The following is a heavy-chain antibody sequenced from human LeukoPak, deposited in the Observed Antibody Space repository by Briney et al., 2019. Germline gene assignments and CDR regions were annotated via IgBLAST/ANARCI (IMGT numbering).Heavy chain of an antibody. V-gene: IGHV4-30-4*08. J-gene: IGHJ3*02. CDR3: ARDQEWLARFDAFDI. CDR1: GGSISSGDYY. D-gene: IGHD3-3*01. CDR2: IYYSGST. Sequence: SETLSLTCTVFGGSISSGDYYWSWIRQPPGKGLEWIGYIYYSGSTYYNPSLKSRVTISVDTSKNQFSLKLSSVTAADTAVYYCARDQEWLARFDAFDIWGQGTMVTVSS.